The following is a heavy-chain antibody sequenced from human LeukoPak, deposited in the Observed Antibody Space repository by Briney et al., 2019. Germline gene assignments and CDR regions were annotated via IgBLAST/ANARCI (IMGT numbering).Heavy chain of an antibody. J-gene: IGHJ4*02. CDR3: TTETYDSSGYVGY. Sequence: KPGGSLRLSCAASGFTFSDRYMGWVRQAPGKGLAWVSYISSSSHYTNYEASVRGRFIISRDNARDSLYLQMNSLRVEDTAVYYCTTETYDSSGYVGYWGQGTLVTVSS. CDR2: ISSSSHYT. CDR1: GFTFSDRY. V-gene: IGHV3-11*05. D-gene: IGHD3-22*01.